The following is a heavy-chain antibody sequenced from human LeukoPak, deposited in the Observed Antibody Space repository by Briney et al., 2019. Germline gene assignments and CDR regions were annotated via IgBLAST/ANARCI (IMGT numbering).Heavy chain of an antibody. D-gene: IGHD6-13*01. V-gene: IGHV1-69*13. CDR2: IIPIFGTA. Sequence: SVKVSCKASGGTFSSYAISWVRQAPGQGLEWMGGIIPIFGTANLAQKFQGRVTITPDESTSTAYMELSSLRSEDTAVYYCARDNPQLVGVFDYWGQGTLVTVSS. J-gene: IGHJ4*02. CDR3: ARDNPQLVGVFDY. CDR1: GGTFSSYA.